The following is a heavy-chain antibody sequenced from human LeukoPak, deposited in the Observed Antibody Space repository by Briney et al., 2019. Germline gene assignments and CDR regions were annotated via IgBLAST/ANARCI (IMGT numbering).Heavy chain of an antibody. V-gene: IGHV3-7*01. CDR3: ARGGYGYCSSTSCPYFDY. CDR1: GFTFSSYW. CDR2: IKQDGSEK. D-gene: IGHD2-2*03. J-gene: IGHJ4*02. Sequence: GGSLRLSCAASGFTFSSYWMSWVRQAPGKGLEWVANIKQDGSEKYYVDSVKGRFTISRDNAKNSLYLQMNSLRAEDTAVYYCARGGYGYCSSTSCPYFDYWGQGTLVTVSS.